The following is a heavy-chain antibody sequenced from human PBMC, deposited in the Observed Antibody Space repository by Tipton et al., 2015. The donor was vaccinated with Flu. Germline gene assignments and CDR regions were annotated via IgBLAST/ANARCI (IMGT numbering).Heavy chain of an antibody. J-gene: IGHJ3*02. V-gene: IGHV4-38-2*02. CDR3: AREGGGNAFDI. D-gene: IGHD3-16*01. CDR1: GYSVTGGYY. Sequence: TLSLTCTVSGYSVTGGYYWGWIRQPPGKGLEYIGYMFHSGSTYYNPSLRSRVTISVDTSKNQFSLKLSSVTAADTAVYYGAREGGGNAFDIWGQGTMVTVSS. CDR2: MFHSGST.